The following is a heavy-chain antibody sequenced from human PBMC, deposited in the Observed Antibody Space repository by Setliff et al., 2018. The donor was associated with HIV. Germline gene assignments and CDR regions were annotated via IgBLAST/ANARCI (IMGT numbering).Heavy chain of an antibody. CDR3: ARFIAVAGRFDY. J-gene: IGHJ4*02. D-gene: IGHD6-19*01. V-gene: IGHV1-18*01. CDR1: GYTFTSYG. CDR2: ISAYNGYT. Sequence: ASVKVSCKASGYTFTSYGITWVRQAPGQGLEWMGWISAYNGYTNYAQKLQGRVTMTTDTSTSTAYTELRSLRSDDTAVYYCARFIAVAGRFDYWGQGTLVTVPQ.